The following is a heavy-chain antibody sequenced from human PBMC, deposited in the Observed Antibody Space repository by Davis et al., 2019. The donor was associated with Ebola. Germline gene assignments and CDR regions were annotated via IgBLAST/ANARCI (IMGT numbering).Heavy chain of an antibody. CDR3: ARDLTTGTTNYYGMDV. CDR2: ISAYNGNT. CDR1: GYTFTSYG. D-gene: IGHD1-7*01. V-gene: IGHV1-18*01. Sequence: ASVKVSCKASGYTFTSYGISWVRQAPGQGLEWMGWISAYNGNTNYAQKLQGRVTMTTDTSTSTAYMELRSLRSDDTAVYYCARDLTTGTTNYYGMDVWGQGTTVTVSS. J-gene: IGHJ6*01.